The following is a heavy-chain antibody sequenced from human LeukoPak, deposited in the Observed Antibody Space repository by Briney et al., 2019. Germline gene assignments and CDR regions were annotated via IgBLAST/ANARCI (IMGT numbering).Heavy chain of an antibody. V-gene: IGHV4-59*08. CDR3: ARSRYXXYXHFDY. Sequence: PSETLSLTCTVSGGSISSYYWNWIRQPPGKGLEWIGYIYYSGSTNYNPSLKSRVTISVDTSKNRFSLKLSSVTAADTAVYYCARSRYXXYXHFDYWGQGTLVTVSS. CDR2: IYYSGST. CDR1: GGSISSYY. D-gene: IGHD5-12*01. J-gene: IGHJ4*02.